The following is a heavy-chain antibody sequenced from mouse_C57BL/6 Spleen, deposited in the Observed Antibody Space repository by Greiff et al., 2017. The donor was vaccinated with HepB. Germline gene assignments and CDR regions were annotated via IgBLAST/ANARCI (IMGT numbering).Heavy chain of an antibody. Sequence: QVQLQQSGAELMKPGASVKLSCKATGYTFTGYWIEWVKQRPGHGLEWIGEILPGSGSTNYNEKFKGKATFTADTSSNTAYMQLSSLTTEDSAIYYCERESSGYDWFAYWGQGTLVTVSA. CDR1: GYTFTGYW. J-gene: IGHJ3*01. CDR2: ILPGSGST. V-gene: IGHV1-9*01. CDR3: ERESSGYDWFAY. D-gene: IGHD3-2*02.